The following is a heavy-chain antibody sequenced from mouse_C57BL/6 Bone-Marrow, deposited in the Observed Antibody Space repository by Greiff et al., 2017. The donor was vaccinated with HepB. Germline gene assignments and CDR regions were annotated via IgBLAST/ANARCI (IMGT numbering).Heavy chain of an antibody. CDR1: GYAFTSYW. CDR2: IDPSDSYT. J-gene: IGHJ2*01. Sequence: QVQLQQSGAELVMPGSSVKLSCKASGYAFTSYWMHWVKQRPGQGLEWIGEIDPSDSYTNYNQKFKGKATLTVDKSSSTAYMQLSSLTSEDSAVYYCARSKGCEGYFDYWGQGTTLTVSS. V-gene: IGHV1-69*01. CDR3: ARSKGCEGYFDY.